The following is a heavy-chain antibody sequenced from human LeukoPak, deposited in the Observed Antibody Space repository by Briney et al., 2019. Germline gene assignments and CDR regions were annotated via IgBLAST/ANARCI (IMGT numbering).Heavy chain of an antibody. CDR2: INHIVST. CDR3: PRGDNWKRHIGY. Sequence: PSETLSLTCALYGGSFSGYYWSWIRQPPRKGLGWMGEINHIVSTTYNPSPRTRATLSGDPSKNQFSLNLRSVTAGARAWFYCPRGDNWKRHIGYWGQGTLVSVSS. D-gene: IGHD1-1*01. V-gene: IGHV4-34*01. CDR1: GGSFSGYY. J-gene: IGHJ4*02.